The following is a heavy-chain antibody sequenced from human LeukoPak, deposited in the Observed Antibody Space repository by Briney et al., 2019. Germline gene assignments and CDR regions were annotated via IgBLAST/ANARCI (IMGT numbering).Heavy chain of an antibody. CDR2: ISSSGSTI. J-gene: IGHJ4*02. Sequence: GGSLRLSCAASGFTFSDYYMSWIRQAPGKGLEWVSYISSSGSTIYYADSVKGRFIISRDNAKDSLYLQMNSLRAEDTAVYYCARGYSNYYFDNWGQGTLVTVSS. CDR3: ARGYSNYYFDN. V-gene: IGHV3-11*01. CDR1: GFTFSDYY. D-gene: IGHD6-13*01.